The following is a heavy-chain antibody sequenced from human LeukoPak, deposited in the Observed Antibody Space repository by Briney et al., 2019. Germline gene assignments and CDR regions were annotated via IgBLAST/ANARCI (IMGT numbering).Heavy chain of an antibody. CDR2: INTDGSIT. CDR1: GFTFNSYW. J-gene: IGHJ4*02. Sequence: GGSLRLSCAASGFTFNSYWMHWVRRAPGKGLLWVSRINTDGSITTYADSVKGRFTISRDNAKNMVYLQMNSLRAEDTAVYYCVASSGYPDYWGQGTLVTVSS. V-gene: IGHV3-74*01. D-gene: IGHD3-22*01. CDR3: VASSGYPDY.